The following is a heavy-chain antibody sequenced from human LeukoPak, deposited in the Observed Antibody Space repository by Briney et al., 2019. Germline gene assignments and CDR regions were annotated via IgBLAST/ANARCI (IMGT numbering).Heavy chain of an antibody. CDR2: ISSYKGNT. D-gene: IGHD3/OR15-3a*01. Sequence: ASVRVSCKASGYTFTSYGISWVRQAPGQGLEWMGWISSYKGNTKYAQKLQGRVTMTTDTSTSTAYMELRNLSSDDTAVYYCARDRDWTLDYWGQGTLVTVSS. J-gene: IGHJ4*02. CDR1: GYTFTSYG. CDR3: ARDRDWTLDY. V-gene: IGHV1-18*01.